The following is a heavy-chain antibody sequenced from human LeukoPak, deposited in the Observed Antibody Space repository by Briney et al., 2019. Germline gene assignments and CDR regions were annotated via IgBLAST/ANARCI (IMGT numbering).Heavy chain of an antibody. D-gene: IGHD3-10*01. CDR3: TTGVRGD. J-gene: IGHJ4*02. V-gene: IGHV3-15*01. CDR1: GFPFTYAW. CDR2: ITSKTDGGTT. Sequence: GGSLRLSCAASGFPFTYAWMNWVRQAPGKGLEWVGRITSKTDGGTTDYAAPVKGRFTISRDDSKNMLYLQMNSLKTEDTAVYYCTTGVRGDWGQGTLFTVSS.